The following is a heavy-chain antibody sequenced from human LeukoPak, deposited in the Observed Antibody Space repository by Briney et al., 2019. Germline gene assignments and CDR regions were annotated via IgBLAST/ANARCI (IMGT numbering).Heavy chain of an antibody. J-gene: IGHJ4*02. Sequence: SVKVSCKASGGTFSSYAISWVRQAPGQGLEWMGRIIPILGIANYAQKFPGRVTITADKSTSTAYMELSSLRSEDTAVYYCAREDSSGWYYFDYWGQGTLVTVSS. CDR1: GGTFSSYA. D-gene: IGHD6-19*01. V-gene: IGHV1-69*04. CDR3: AREDSSGWYYFDY. CDR2: IIPILGIA.